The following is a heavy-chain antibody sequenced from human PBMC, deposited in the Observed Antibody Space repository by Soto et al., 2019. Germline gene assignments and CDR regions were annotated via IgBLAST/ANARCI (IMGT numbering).Heavy chain of an antibody. CDR2: ISSSSSTI. J-gene: IGHJ4*02. Sequence: PGGSLRLSCAASGFTFSSYSVNWVRQAPGKGLEWVSYISSSSSTIYYADSVKGRFTISRDNAKNSLYLQMNSLRAEDTAVYYCARRSKGSSTSCYDYWGQGTLVTVSS. CDR3: ARRSKGSSTSCYDY. CDR1: GFTFSSYS. D-gene: IGHD2-2*01. V-gene: IGHV3-48*01.